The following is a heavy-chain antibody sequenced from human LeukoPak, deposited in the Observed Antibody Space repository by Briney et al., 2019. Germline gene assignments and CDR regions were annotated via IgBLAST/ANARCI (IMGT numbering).Heavy chain of an antibody. CDR2: MNPNSGNT. V-gene: IGHV1-8*03. CDR3: ARGDEGGDPSDY. CDR1: GYTFTSYD. J-gene: IGHJ4*02. Sequence: ASVKVSCKASGYTFTSYDINWVRQATGQGLEWMGWMNPNSGNTGYAQKFQGRVTITRNTSISTAYMELSSLRSEGTAVYYCARGDEGGDPSDYWGQGTLVTVSS. D-gene: IGHD3-16*01.